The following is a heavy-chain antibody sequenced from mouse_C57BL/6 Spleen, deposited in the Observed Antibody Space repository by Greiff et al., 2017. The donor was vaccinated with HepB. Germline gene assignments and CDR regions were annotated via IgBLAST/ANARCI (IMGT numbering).Heavy chain of an antibody. Sequence: QLKESGAELARPGASVKLSCKASGYTFTSYGISWVKQRTGQGLEWIGEIYPRSGNTYYNEKFKGKATLTADKSSSTAYMELRSLTSEDSAVYFCAPANWENFDYWGQGTTLTVSS. V-gene: IGHV1-81*01. CDR3: APANWENFDY. CDR1: GYTFTSYG. CDR2: IYPRSGNT. D-gene: IGHD4-1*01. J-gene: IGHJ2*01.